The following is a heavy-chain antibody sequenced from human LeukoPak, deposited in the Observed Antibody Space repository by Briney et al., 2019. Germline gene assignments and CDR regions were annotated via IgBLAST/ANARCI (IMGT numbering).Heavy chain of an antibody. V-gene: IGHV4-59*12. D-gene: IGHD3-22*01. CDR1: GGSISSYY. CDR2: IYYSGST. CDR3: ARVVVIWGYYYYYYMDV. J-gene: IGHJ6*03. Sequence: SETLSLTCTVSGGSISSYYWSWIRQPPGKGLEWIGYIYYSGSTNYNPSLKSRVTISVDTSKNQFSLKLSSVTAADTAVYYCARVVVIWGYYYYYYMDVWGKGTTVTVSS.